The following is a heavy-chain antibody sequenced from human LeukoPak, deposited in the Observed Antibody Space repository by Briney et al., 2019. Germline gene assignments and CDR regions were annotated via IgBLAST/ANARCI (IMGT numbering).Heavy chain of an antibody. CDR1: GYSFTSYW. V-gene: IGHV5-51*01. CDR3: ARFPPPDLTGLYYFDY. CDR2: IYPGDSDT. Sequence: GESLKTSCKGSGYSFTSYWIGWVRQMPGKGLEWMGIIYPGDSDTRSSPSFQGQVTISAHKSVSPAYLQWSSLKASDTAMYYCARFPPPDLTGLYYFDYWGQGTLVTVSS. D-gene: IGHD3-9*01. J-gene: IGHJ4*02.